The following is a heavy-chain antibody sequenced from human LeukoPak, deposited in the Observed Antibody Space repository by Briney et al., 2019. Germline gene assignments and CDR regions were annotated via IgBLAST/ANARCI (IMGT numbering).Heavy chain of an antibody. J-gene: IGHJ4*02. D-gene: IGHD3-9*01. Sequence: GGSLRLSCAASGFTLSSYWMHWVRQAPGKGLVWVSRINSDGSSTSYADSVKGRFTISRDNAKNTLYLQMNSLRAEDTAVYYFSRDDYGILTGSLYFDYWGQGTLGTGSS. CDR3: SRDDYGILTGSLYFDY. V-gene: IGHV3-74*01. CDR2: INSDGSST. CDR1: GFTLSSYW.